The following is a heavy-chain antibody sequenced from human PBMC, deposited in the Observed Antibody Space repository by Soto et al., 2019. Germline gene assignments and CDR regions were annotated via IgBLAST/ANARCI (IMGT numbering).Heavy chain of an antibody. D-gene: IGHD3-22*01. CDR1: GYSFTSYW. V-gene: IGHV5-51*01. Sequence: GESLKISCKGSGYSFTSYWIGWVRQMPGKGLEWMGIIYPGDSDTRYSPSFQGQVTISADKSISTAYLQWSSLKASDTAMYYCARPPPPTYYYDSSGYWAFDIWGQGTMVTVSS. J-gene: IGHJ3*02. CDR3: ARPPPPTYYYDSSGYWAFDI. CDR2: IYPGDSDT.